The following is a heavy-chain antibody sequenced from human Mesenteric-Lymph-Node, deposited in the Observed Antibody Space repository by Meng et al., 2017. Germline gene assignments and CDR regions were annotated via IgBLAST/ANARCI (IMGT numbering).Heavy chain of an antibody. D-gene: IGHD6-19*01. CDR3: ARHISVTGTRGFDY. J-gene: IGHJ4*02. Sequence: QVPHQASCPGLVKPSETLSLTCAVSGASISSGNWWSWVRQPPGKGLEWIGEMYQSGTTNYNPSLKSRVTILLDTSKNQLSLELTSVTAADTAVYYCARHISVTGTRGFDYWGQGTLVTVAS. V-gene: IGHV4-4*02. CDR2: MYQSGTT. CDR1: GASISSGNW.